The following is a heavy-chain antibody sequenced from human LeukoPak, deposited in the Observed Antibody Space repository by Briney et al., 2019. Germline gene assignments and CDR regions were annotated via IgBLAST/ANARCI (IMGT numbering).Heavy chain of an antibody. J-gene: IGHJ3*02. CDR1: GGSISSGDYY. CDR2: IYYSGST. Sequence: TSETLSLTCTVSGGSISSGDYYWSWIRQPPGKGLEWIGYIYYSGSTYYNPSLKSRVTISVDRSKNQFPLKLSSVTAADTAVYYCAGGIVVVTAGAFDIWGQGTMVTVSS. CDR3: AGGIVVVTAGAFDI. D-gene: IGHD2-21*02. V-gene: IGHV4-30-4*01.